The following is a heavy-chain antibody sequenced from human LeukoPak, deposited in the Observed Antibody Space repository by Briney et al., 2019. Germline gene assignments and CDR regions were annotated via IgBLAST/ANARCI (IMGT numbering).Heavy chain of an antibody. J-gene: IGHJ6*03. V-gene: IGHV3-43*01. CDR2: ISRDGGST. D-gene: IGHD6-13*01. CDR1: GFTFDDYT. Sequence: GGSLRLSCAASGFTFDDYTMHWVRQAPGKGLEWVSLISRDGGSTYYADSVKGRFTISRDNSKNSLYLQMNSLRTEDTALYYCAKDSGSSWQDYYYMDVWGKGTTVTVSS. CDR3: AKDSGSSWQDYYYMDV.